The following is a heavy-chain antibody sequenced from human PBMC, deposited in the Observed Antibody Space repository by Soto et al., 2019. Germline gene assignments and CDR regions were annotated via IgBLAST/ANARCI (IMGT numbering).Heavy chain of an antibody. J-gene: IGHJ5*02. CDR2: IYSSGNT. CDR1: GGSISSSSYY. V-gene: IGHV4-39*07. Sequence: SETLSLTCTVSGGSISSSSYYWGWIRQPPGKGPEWIGRIYSSGNTKYNPSLQSRVTMSLDTSNNQFSLRLTSVTAADTAVYYCARGQRFSDWFDPWGQGTLVTVSS. D-gene: IGHD3-3*01. CDR3: ARGQRFSDWFDP.